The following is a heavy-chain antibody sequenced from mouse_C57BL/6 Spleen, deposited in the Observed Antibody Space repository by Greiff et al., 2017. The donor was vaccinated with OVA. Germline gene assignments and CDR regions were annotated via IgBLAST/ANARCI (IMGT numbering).Heavy chain of an antibody. CDR2: INPNNGGT. CDR1: GYTFTDYN. D-gene: IGHD1-1*01. CDR3: ARGSSSYGRGAMDY. J-gene: IGHJ4*01. Sequence: VQLKESGPELVKPGASVKIPCKASGYTFTDYNMDWVKQSHGKSLEWIGDINPNNGGTIYNQKFKGKATLTVDKSSSTAYMELRSLTSEDTAVYYCARGSSSYGRGAMDYWGQGTSVTVSS. V-gene: IGHV1-18*01.